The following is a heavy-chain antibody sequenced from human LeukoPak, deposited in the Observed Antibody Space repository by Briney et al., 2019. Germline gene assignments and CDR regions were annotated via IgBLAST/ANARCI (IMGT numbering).Heavy chain of an antibody. Sequence: GGSLRLSCAASGFTLSSYAMSWVRQAPGKGLEWVSLISGNAGSTYYADSVKGRFTISRDNSKNTLYLQMNSLRAEDTAVYYCAKGRTDPIDYWGQGTLVTVSS. CDR3: AKGRTDPIDY. CDR2: ISGNAGST. CDR1: GFTLSSYA. J-gene: IGHJ4*02. V-gene: IGHV3-23*01.